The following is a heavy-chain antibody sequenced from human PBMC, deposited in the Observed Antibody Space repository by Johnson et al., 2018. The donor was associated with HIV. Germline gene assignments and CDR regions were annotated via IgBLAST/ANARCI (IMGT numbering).Heavy chain of an antibody. J-gene: IGHJ3*02. D-gene: IGHD6-19*01. CDR1: GFTFSKYG. V-gene: IGHV3-30*02. Sequence: QVLLVESGGGVVQPGRSLRLSCAASGFTFSKYGMRWVRQAPGKGLEWVAFIRYAGSNKYYADSVKGRFTISRDNSKNTLYLQMNSLRAEDTAVYYCAKDERAGQWLVLAFDIWGQGTMVTVSS. CDR2: IRYAGSNK. CDR3: AKDERAGQWLVLAFDI.